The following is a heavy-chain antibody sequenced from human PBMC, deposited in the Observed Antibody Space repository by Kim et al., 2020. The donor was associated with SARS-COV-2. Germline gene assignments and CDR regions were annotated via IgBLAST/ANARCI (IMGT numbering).Heavy chain of an antibody. CDR1: GFTFSSYA. CDR3: AREKTYYDSLTGLGL. D-gene: IGHD3-9*01. CDR2: ISYDGSNK. J-gene: IGHJ2*01. V-gene: IGHV3-30*04. Sequence: GGSLRLSCAASGFTFSSYAMHWVRQAPGKGLEWVAVISYDGSNKYYADSVKGRFTISRDNSKNTLYLQMNSLRAEDTAVYYCAREKTYYDSLTGLGLW.